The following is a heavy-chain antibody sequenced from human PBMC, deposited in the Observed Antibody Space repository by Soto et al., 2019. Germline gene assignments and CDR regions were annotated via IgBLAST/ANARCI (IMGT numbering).Heavy chain of an antibody. CDR1: GFTFSGYA. Sequence: EVQLWESGGGLVQPGGSLRLSCGASGFTFSGYAMTWVRQAPGKGLEWVSTIGGGGGPTYYADSVKGRFTISRANSKNTLYLQMNSLRGDDTAIYYCAKDGPVINWYYYMDVWGKGTTVIVSS. CDR2: IGGGGGPT. D-gene: IGHD4-4*01. J-gene: IGHJ6*03. CDR3: AKDGPVINWYYYMDV. V-gene: IGHV3-23*01.